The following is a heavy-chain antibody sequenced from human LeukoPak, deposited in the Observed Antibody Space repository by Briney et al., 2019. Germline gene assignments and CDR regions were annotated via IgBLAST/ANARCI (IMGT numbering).Heavy chain of an antibody. CDR1: GFTFSSYA. J-gene: IGHJ4*02. V-gene: IGHV3-23*01. Sequence: TGGSLRLSCAASGFTFSSYAMHWVRQAPGKGLKWVSAIGGRGGGTYYADSVKGRFTVSRDDSKNTLYLQMNTLRAEDTAVYYCAKWGDYDILTGYYDSDYWGQGTLVTVSS. CDR3: AKWGDYDILTGYYDSDY. D-gene: IGHD3-9*01. CDR2: IGGRGGGT.